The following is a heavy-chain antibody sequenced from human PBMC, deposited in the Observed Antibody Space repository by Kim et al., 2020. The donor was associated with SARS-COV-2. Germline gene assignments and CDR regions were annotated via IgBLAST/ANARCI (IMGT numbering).Heavy chain of an antibody. J-gene: IGHJ5*02. CDR3: ATSCSITSCHWFDP. CDR2: FDPEDGET. CDR1: GYTLTELS. V-gene: IGHV1-24*01. Sequence: ASVKVSCKVSGYTLTELSMHWVRQAPGKGLEWMGGFDPEDGETIYAQKFQGRVTMTGDTSTDTAYMELSSLRSEDTAVYYCATSCSITSCHWFDPWGQGTLVTVSS. D-gene: IGHD2-2*01.